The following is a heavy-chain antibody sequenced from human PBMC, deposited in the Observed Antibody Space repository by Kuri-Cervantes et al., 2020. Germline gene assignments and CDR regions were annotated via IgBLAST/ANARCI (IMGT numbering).Heavy chain of an antibody. J-gene: IGHJ5*02. V-gene: IGHV4-39*01. Sequence: SETLSLTCTVSGGSISSSSYFWGWIRQPPGKGLEWIANIYYSGSTYYNPSLKSRVTISADTSKNQFSLKLASVTAADTAVYYCARGQGSAYCGGDCYSDWFDPWGQGTLVTVSS. CDR2: IYYSGST. CDR3: ARGQGSAYCGGDCYSDWFDP. D-gene: IGHD2-21*02. CDR1: GGSISSSSYF.